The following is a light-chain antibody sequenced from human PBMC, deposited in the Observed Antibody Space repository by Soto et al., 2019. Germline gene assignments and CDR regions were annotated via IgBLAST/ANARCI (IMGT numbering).Light chain of an antibody. V-gene: IGKV3-15*01. CDR2: AAS. CDR1: QSVSGN. CDR3: QQYNNWPPIT. Sequence: EIVMTQSPATLSVSPGERATLSCRASQSVSGNLAWYQQKPGQAPRLLIYAASTRATGIPARFSGSGSGTEFTLTISSRQSEDFAVYYGQQYNNWPPITFGPGTKVDIK. J-gene: IGKJ3*01.